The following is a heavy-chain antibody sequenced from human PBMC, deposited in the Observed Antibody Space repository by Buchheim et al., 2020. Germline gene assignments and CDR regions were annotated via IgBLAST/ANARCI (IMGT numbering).Heavy chain of an antibody. V-gene: IGHV3-30*18. CDR2: ISYDGSNK. CDR1: GFTFSSYG. D-gene: IGHD3-22*01. Sequence: QVQLVESGGGVVQPGRSLRLSCAASGFTFSSYGMHWVRQAPGKGLEWVAVISYDGSNKYYADSVKGRFTISRDNSKNTLYLQMNSLRAEDTAVYYCAKDLGLYDSSGYYDYWGQGTL. CDR3: AKDLGLYDSSGYYDY. J-gene: IGHJ4*02.